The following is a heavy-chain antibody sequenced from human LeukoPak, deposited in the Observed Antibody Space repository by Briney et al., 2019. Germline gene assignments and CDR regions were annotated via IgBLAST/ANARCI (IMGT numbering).Heavy chain of an antibody. V-gene: IGHV3-33*01. Sequence: GGSLRLSCATSGFTFSKYGILWVRQAPGKGLEWVAVIWYDGNNKYYADSVEGRFTISRDNTKKTLNLQMNTLRAEDTAVYYCARLGSSWALDYWGQGTLVTVSS. CDR3: ARLGSSWALDY. J-gene: IGHJ4*02. CDR2: IWYDGNNK. CDR1: GFTFSKYG. D-gene: IGHD6-13*01.